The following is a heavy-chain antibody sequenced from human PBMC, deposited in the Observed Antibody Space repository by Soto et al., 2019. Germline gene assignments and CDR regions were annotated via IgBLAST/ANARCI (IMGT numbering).Heavy chain of an antibody. CDR1: GYTFTRSG. Sequence: GASVKVSCKASGYTFTRSGISWVRQAPGQGLEWMGWISTYNGDTNYAQTFQGRVTMTTDTSTSTAYMELRSLRSDDTAVYYCARVVGALGHWFDAWGQGTLVTGSS. D-gene: IGHD1-26*01. V-gene: IGHV1-18*01. CDR2: ISTYNGDT. J-gene: IGHJ5*02. CDR3: ARVVGALGHWFDA.